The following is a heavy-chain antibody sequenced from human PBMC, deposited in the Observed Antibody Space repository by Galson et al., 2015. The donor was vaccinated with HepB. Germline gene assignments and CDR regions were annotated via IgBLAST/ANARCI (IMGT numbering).Heavy chain of an antibody. V-gene: IGHV4-39*01. Sequence: SETLSLTCTVSGGSSRSSLHYWAWIRQPPGKGLEWIGSVFYSGSTDYNPSLKSRVSIFEDESKNQVSLKLTSVTAADTAVYYGARNFFERGASVWRGVDAFDLWGQGTTVTVSS. CDR3: ARNFFERGASVWRGVDAFDL. CDR1: GGSSRSSLHY. J-gene: IGHJ3*01. CDR2: VFYSGST. D-gene: IGHD3-10*01.